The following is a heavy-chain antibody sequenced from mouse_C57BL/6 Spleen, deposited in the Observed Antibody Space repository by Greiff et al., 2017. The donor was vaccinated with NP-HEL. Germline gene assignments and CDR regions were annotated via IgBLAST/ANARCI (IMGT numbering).Heavy chain of an antibody. CDR2: IYPGDGDT. Sequence: VKLQESGPELVKPGASVKISCKASGYAFSSSWMNWVKQRPGKGLEWIGRIYPGDGDTNYNGKFKGKATLTADKSSSTAYMQLSSLTSEDSAVYFCARRGYYDGSSYGAMDYWGQGTSVTVSS. J-gene: IGHJ4*01. CDR1: GYAFSSSW. V-gene: IGHV1-82*01. D-gene: IGHD1-1*01. CDR3: ARRGYYDGSSYGAMDY.